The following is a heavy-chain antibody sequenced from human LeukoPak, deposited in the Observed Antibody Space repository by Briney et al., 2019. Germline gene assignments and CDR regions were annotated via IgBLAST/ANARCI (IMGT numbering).Heavy chain of an antibody. CDR1: GFTVRSNY. CDR3: AKDIAGVVTAMFDC. V-gene: IGHV3-53*05. CDR2: IYSGGST. Sequence: GGSLRLSCAASGFTVRSNYMSWVRQAPGKGLEWVSVIYSGGSTFYADSVKGRFTISRDNSKNTLYLQMNSLRPEDTAVYFCAKDIAGVVTAMFDCWGQGTLVTVSS. J-gene: IGHJ4*02. D-gene: IGHD2-21*02.